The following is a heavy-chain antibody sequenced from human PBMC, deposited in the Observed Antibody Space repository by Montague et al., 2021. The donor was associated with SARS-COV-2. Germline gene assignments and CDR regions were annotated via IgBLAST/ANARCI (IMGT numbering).Heavy chain of an antibody. V-gene: IGHV4-59*01. J-gene: IGHJ5*01. CDR1: FGSISTYY. CDR2: IFYNGST. CDR3: ARQDAWAYCGDECYRGWFDS. Sequence: SETLSLTCTVSFGSISTYYWSWIRQPPGKGLEWIGFIFYNGSTKYNPSLKRRVSISLDTPKSQFSLKLSSVTAADTAVYYCARQDAWAYCGDECYRGWFDSWGQGTLVTVSS. D-gene: IGHD2-21*01.